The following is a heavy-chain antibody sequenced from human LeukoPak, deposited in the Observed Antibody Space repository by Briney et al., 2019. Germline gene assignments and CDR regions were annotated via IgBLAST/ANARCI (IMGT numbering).Heavy chain of an antibody. CDR2: IKHDGSDK. CDR1: GFTYGSFW. D-gene: IGHD4-17*01. Sequence: GGSLRLSCAASGFTYGSFWMSWVPQAPGKGLEVVANIKHDGSDKFYVEPVKGRFTISRANARNSLYVHMHSPRAKDTSLYYCVRGYGDDGGQDFDYCGEGGLVTVSS. CDR3: VRGYGDDGGQDFDY. V-gene: IGHV3-7*04. J-gene: IGHJ4*02.